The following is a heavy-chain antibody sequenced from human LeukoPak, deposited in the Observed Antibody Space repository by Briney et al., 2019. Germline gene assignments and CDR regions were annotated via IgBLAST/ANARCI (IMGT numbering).Heavy chain of an antibody. V-gene: IGHV4-4*07. D-gene: IGHD1-26*01. CDR1: GGSISSYY. J-gene: IGHJ4*02. Sequence: SQTLSLTCTVSGGSISSYYWSWIRQPAGNGLEWIGRIYTSGSTNYHPSLMSRVTMSVDTSKNQFSLNLSSVTAADTAVYYCAREGSYRPLDYWGQGTLVAVSS. CDR2: IYTSGST. CDR3: AREGSYRPLDY.